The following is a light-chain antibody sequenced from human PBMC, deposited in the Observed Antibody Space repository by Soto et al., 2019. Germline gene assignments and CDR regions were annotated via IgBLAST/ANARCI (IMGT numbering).Light chain of an antibody. CDR2: GAS. Sequence: EIVLTQSPGTLSLSPGERATLSCRASQSVSSSYLAWYQQKPGQAPRLLIYGASSRATGIPDRFSGSGSGXXXXXXIXXXXPXDFXVXYXQQYGSSPQTFGQGTRLEIK. CDR1: QSVSSSY. J-gene: IGKJ5*01. V-gene: IGKV3-20*01. CDR3: QQYGSSPQT.